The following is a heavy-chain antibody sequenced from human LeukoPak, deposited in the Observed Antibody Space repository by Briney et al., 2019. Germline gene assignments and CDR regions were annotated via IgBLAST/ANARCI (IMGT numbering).Heavy chain of an antibody. V-gene: IGHV1-8*03. CDR3: ARGRYMGV. J-gene: IGHJ6*03. CDR1: GYIFIDYE. Sequence: ASVKVSCKASGYIFIDYEINWVRQATGQGLEWMGWMNPKSGDTGYEQKFQGRVTITRDSSISTVYMELSSLRFEDTALYDCARGRYMGVWGKGTTVTVSS. CDR2: MNPKSGDT.